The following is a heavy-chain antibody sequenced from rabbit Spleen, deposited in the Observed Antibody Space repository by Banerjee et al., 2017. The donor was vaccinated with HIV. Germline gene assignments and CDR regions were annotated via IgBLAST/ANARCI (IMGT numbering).Heavy chain of an antibody. V-gene: IGHV1S45*01. D-gene: IGHD1-1*01. Sequence: QEQLEESGGGLVKPEGSLTLTCKASGFSFSNGYYMCWVRQAPGKGLEWIACIDAGSGGTYYASWAKGRFTISKTSSTTVTLQMTSLTAADTATYFCTRGVMIVVDGFNLWGPGTLVTVS. CDR1: GFSFSNGYY. CDR3: TRGVMIVVDGFNL. CDR2: IDAGSGGT. J-gene: IGHJ4*01.